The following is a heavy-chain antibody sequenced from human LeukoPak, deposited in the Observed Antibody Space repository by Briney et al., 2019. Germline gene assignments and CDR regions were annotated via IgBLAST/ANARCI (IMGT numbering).Heavy chain of an antibody. CDR2: INPSGGST. V-gene: IGHV1-46*01. CDR3: ARAAADTCAYYYS. CDR1: GYTFTTDY. J-gene: IGHJ4*02. D-gene: IGHD3-22*01. Sequence: ASVKVSCKASGYTFTTDYMHWVRQAPGQGLEWMGIINPSGGSTSYAQKFQGRVTLTRDTSTSTVYMELSSLRSDDTAVYYCARAAADTCAYYYSWGQGTLVTISS.